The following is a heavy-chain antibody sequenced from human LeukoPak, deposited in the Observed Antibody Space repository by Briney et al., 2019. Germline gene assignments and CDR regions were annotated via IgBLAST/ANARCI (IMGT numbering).Heavy chain of an antibody. CDR3: ARLGIVGATRPYYYYYMDV. J-gene: IGHJ6*03. D-gene: IGHD1-26*01. Sequence: SETLSLTCTVSGGSISSYYWSWIRQPPGKGLEWIGYIYYSGSTNYNPSLKSRVTISVDTSKNQFSLKLSSVTAADTAVYYCARLGIVGATRPYYYYYMDVWGKGTTVTISS. CDR2: IYYSGST. V-gene: IGHV4-59*12. CDR1: GGSISSYY.